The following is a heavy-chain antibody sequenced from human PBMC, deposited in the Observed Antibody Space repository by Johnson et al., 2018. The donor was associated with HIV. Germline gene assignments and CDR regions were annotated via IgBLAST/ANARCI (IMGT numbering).Heavy chain of an antibody. CDR2: ISYDGSNK. J-gene: IGHJ3*02. V-gene: IGHV3-30*19. CDR1: GFTFSSYG. CDR3: ARALSGVVEWWELPGHAFDI. Sequence: QVQLVESGGGVVQPGRSLRLSCAASGFTFSSYGMHWVRQAPGKGLEWVAVISYDGSNKYYADSVKGRFTISRDNSKNTLYLQMNSLRAEDTAVYYCARALSGVVEWWELPGHAFDIWGQGTMVTVSS. D-gene: IGHD1-26*01.